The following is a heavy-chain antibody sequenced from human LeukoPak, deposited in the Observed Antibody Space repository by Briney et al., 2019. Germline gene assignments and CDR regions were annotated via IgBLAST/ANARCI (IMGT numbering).Heavy chain of an antibody. J-gene: IGHJ6*02. Sequence: ASVKVSCKASGYTFTSYGISWVRQAPGQGLEWMGWSSAYNGNTNYAQKLQGRVTMTTDTSTSTAYMELRSLRSDDTAVYYCARDRAVLLWFGGHCYGMDVWGQGTTVTVSS. CDR2: SSAYNGNT. CDR3: ARDRAVLLWFGGHCYGMDV. CDR1: GYTFTSYG. V-gene: IGHV1-18*01. D-gene: IGHD3-10*01.